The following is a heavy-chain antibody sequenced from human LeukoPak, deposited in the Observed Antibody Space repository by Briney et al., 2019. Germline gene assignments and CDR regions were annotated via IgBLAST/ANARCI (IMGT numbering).Heavy chain of an antibody. CDR2: IIPIFGTA. V-gene: IGHV1-69*06. CDR3: AALAEHYYGSGSSDY. CDR1: GGTFSSYA. J-gene: IGHJ4*02. Sequence: ASVKVSCKASGGTFSSYAISWVRQAPGQGLEWMGGIIPIFGTANYAQKFQGRVTITADKSTSTAYMELSSLRSEDTAVYYCAALAEHYYGSGSSDYWGQGTLVTVSS. D-gene: IGHD3-10*01.